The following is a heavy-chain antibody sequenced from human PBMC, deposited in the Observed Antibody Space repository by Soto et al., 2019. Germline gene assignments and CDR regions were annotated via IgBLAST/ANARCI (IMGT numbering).Heavy chain of an antibody. V-gene: IGHV2-5*02. CDR3: AHSLIGYYYDSSGSNWFDP. J-gene: IGHJ5*02. CDR1: GFSLSTSGVG. Sequence: SGPTLVNPTQTLTLTCSFSGFSLSTSGVGVGWIRQPPGKALEWLALIYWDDDKRYSPSLKSRLTITKDTSKNQVVLTMTNMDPVDTATYYCAHSLIGYYYDSSGSNWFDPWGQGTLVTVSS. CDR2: IYWDDDK. D-gene: IGHD3-22*01.